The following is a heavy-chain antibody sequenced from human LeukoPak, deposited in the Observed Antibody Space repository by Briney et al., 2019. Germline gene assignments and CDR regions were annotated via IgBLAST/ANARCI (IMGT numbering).Heavy chain of an antibody. D-gene: IGHD5-12*01. CDR3: AKETVVAKSPCFDY. CDR2: INSDGSST. Sequence: PGGSLRLSCAASGFTFSSYWMHWVRQAPGKGLVWVSRINSDGSSTSYADSVKGRFTISRDNAKNTLYLQMNSLRAEDTAVYYCAKETVVAKSPCFDYWGQGTLVTVSS. CDR1: GFTFSSYW. V-gene: IGHV3-74*01. J-gene: IGHJ4*02.